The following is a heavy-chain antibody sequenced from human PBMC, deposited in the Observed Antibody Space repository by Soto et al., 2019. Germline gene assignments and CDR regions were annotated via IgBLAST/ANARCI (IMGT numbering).Heavy chain of an antibody. CDR3: AKRYSSGWYYFDY. CDR2: ISSDANNK. Sequence: QVPLVESGGGVVQPGRSLRLSCAASGFTFSNYGMHWVRQAPGKGLEWVALISSDANNKYYADSVKGRFTISRDNSKNTLYLQMNSLRPEDTAVYYCAKRYSSGWYYFDYWGQGTLVTVSS. CDR1: GFTFSNYG. J-gene: IGHJ4*02. D-gene: IGHD6-19*01. V-gene: IGHV3-30*18.